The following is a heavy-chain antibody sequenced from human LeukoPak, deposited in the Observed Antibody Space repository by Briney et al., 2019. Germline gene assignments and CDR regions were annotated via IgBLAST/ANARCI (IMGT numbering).Heavy chain of an antibody. V-gene: IGHV1-69*04. CDR2: IIPILGIA. J-gene: IGHJ4*02. CDR3: AVSGGVTAMPFDY. CDR1: GGTFSSYA. D-gene: IGHD2-21*02. Sequence: SVKVSCKASGGTFSSYAISWVRQAPGQGLEWMGRIIPILGIANYAQKFQGRVTITADESTSTAYMELSSLRSEDTAVYYCAVSGGVTAMPFDYWGQGTLVTVSS.